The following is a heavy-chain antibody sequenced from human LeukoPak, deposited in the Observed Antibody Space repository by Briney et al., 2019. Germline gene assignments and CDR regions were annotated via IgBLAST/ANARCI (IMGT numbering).Heavy chain of an antibody. V-gene: IGHV3-23*01. CDR1: GYTFDDYV. D-gene: IGHD6-13*01. CDR2: ISGGGTST. Sequence: GSLRLSCAASGYTFDDYVMHWVRQAPGKGLKWVSSISGGGTSTYYADSVKGRFTISRDNSKNTLYLQMNSLRAEDTAVYYCAKEGRIAAAEGHFDYWGQGTLVTVSS. CDR3: AKEGRIAAAEGHFDY. J-gene: IGHJ4*02.